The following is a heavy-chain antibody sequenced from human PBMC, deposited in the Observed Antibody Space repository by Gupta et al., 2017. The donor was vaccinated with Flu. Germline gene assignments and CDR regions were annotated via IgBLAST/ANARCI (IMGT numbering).Heavy chain of an antibody. D-gene: IGHD3-10*01. J-gene: IGHJ3*02. CDR3: ARDRGVYQQSIWHNSFDI. V-gene: IGHV3-7*01. Sequence: WVRQAPGKGLEWVAGINQQGSENWYVDSVRGRFTISRDNAKNSLYLPMSSLRAEDTAVYYWARDRGVYQQSIWHNSFDIWGQGTMVTVSS. CDR2: INQQGSEN.